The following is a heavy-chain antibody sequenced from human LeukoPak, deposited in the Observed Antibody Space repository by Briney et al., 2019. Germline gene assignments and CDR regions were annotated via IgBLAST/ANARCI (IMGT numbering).Heavy chain of an antibody. CDR2: IYYSGST. V-gene: IGHV4-39*01. J-gene: IGHJ4*02. Sequence: PSETLSLTCTVSGGSISSSSYYWGWIRQPPGKGLEWIGSIYYSGSTYYNPSLKSRVTISVDTSKNQFSLKLSSVTAADTAVYYCARQTYDSSGYYDFEWYFDYWGQGTLVTVSS. D-gene: IGHD3-22*01. CDR1: GGSISSSSYY. CDR3: ARQTYDSSGYYDFEWYFDY.